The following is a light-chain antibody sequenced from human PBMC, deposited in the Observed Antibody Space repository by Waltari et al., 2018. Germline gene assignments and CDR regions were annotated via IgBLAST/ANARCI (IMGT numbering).Light chain of an antibody. CDR3: HQAYSAPRT. J-gene: IGKJ1*01. CDR1: HRISSY. V-gene: IGKV1-39*01. Sequence: DIQMTQSPSSLSVSVGDRVTIPCRASHRISSYLNWFQQKPGKAPKLLIYAASSLQSGVPSRFSGSGSGTDFTLTISSLQPEDFATYYCHQAYSAPRTFGQGTKVEIK. CDR2: AAS.